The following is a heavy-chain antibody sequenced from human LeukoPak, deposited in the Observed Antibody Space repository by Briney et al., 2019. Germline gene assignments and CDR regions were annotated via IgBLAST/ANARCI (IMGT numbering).Heavy chain of an antibody. CDR2: IYTSGST. CDR3: ARDNCSGGSCYFDY. V-gene: IGHV4-4*07. J-gene: IGHJ4*02. CDR1: GGSISSYY. Sequence: PSETLSLTCTVSGGSISSYYWSWIRQPAGKGLEWIGRIYTSGSTNYNPSLKSRVTMSVDTSKNQFSLKLSPVTAADTAVYYCARDNCSGGSCYFDYWGQGTLVTVSS. D-gene: IGHD2-15*01.